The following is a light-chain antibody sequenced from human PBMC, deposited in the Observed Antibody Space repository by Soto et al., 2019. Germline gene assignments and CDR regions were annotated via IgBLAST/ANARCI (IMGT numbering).Light chain of an antibody. CDR2: DAS. Sequence: EIVLTQSPATLSLSPGERATLSCRASQSVSSYLAWYQQKPGQAPMLLIYDASNRATGIPARFSGSGSGTDFTLTISSLEPEDFAFYYCQQRSNWLSLTFGGGTEVEIK. V-gene: IGKV3-11*01. CDR1: QSVSSY. J-gene: IGKJ4*01. CDR3: QQRSNWLSLT.